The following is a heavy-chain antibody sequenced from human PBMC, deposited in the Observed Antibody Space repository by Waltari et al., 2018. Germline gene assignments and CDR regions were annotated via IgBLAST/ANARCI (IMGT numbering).Heavy chain of an antibody. CDR2: IWYDGSNQ. D-gene: IGHD6-13*01. V-gene: IGHV3-33*01. CDR1: GFTFSDYG. CDR3: ARKFSTSWFVDY. J-gene: IGHJ4*02. Sequence: QVQLVESGGGMVQPGRSLRLSCAASGFTFSDYGMHWVRQAPGKGLEWVAVIWYDGSNQHYGDSVQGRFTISRDDSKNTLYLQMNRLRVEDTAVYYCARKFSTSWFVDYWGQGTLVTVSS.